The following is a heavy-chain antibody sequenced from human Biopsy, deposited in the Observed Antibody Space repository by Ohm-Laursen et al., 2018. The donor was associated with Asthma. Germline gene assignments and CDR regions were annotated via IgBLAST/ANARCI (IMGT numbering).Heavy chain of an antibody. J-gene: IGHJ6*02. CDR3: TRTTTVTTTYAMDV. Sequence: SLRLSCSASGFAVSRDYMFWVRQAPGKGLEWVSVIYSGGTSHTADSVRGRFTISRDYSKNTLSLQMNSLRAEDTAVYYCTRTTTVTTTYAMDVWGRGTTVTVSS. CDR1: GFAVSRDY. V-gene: IGHV3-53*01. D-gene: IGHD4-17*01. CDR2: IYSGGTS.